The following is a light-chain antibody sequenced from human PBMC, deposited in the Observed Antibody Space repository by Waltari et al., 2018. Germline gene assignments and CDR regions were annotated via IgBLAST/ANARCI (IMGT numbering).Light chain of an antibody. J-gene: IGLJ2*01. CDR2: DND. CDR3: ATWDNSLNNVV. V-gene: IGLV1-51*01. Sequence: QSVLTQTPSVSAAPGQKVTISCSGSSSNIGNHYVSWHQQLPGSAPKLLIYDNDKRPSAIPDRFSGSKSGPSATLGITGLQTGDEAHYYCATWDNSLNNVVFGGGTKLTVL. CDR1: SSNIGNHY.